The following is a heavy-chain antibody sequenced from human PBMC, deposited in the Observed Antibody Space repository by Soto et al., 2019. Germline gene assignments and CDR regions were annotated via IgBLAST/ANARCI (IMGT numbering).Heavy chain of an antibody. CDR1: GFTFSSYA. CDR3: ARLTRGYCSSSSCPNWFDP. Sequence: GGSLRLSCAASGFTFSSYAMHWVRQAPGKGLEWVSAISDSGGTTYYADSVKGRFTISRDNVKNTLYLQMNSLRAEDTALYYCARLTRGYCSSSSCPNWFDPWGQGT. J-gene: IGHJ5*02. D-gene: IGHD2-2*01. V-gene: IGHV3-23*01. CDR2: ISDSGGTT.